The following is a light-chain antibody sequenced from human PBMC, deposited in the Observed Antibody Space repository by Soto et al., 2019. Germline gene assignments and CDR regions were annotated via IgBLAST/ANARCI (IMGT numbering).Light chain of an antibody. CDR2: GAS. V-gene: IGKV3-20*01. Sequence: EIVLTQSPGTLSLSPGERATLSCKASQSVDRDYLAWYQQRPGQAPRLLIYGASSRAAGIPDRFSGRGSGTDFTLTITRLVPEDFAVYYCQQYGGSPTTFGKGTKLEIK. J-gene: IGKJ2*01. CDR1: QSVDRDY. CDR3: QQYGGSPTT.